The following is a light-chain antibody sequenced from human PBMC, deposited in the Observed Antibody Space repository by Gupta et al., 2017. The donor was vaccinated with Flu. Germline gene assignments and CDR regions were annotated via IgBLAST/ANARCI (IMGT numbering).Light chain of an antibody. CDR1: SSNIGSNT. CDR3: AAWDDSMNGWV. J-gene: IGLJ3*02. V-gene: IGLV1-44*01. CDR2: SNN. Sequence: QSVRPQPPPASLTPRQRFTISCSGISSNIGSNTVNWYQQLPGTAPKLLIYSNNQRPSGVPDRFSGSKSGTSASLAISGLQSEDEADYYCAAWDDSMNGWVFGGGTKLTVL.